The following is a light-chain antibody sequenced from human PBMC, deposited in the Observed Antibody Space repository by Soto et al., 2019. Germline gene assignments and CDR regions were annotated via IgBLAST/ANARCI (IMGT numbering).Light chain of an antibody. CDR1: QSVSSNY. Sequence: ELVLTQSPGTLSLSPGARATLSCRASQSVSSNYLAWYQQKPGQARRLLMYDASSRATGIPDRFSATGSGTELTLTISSLQSEDGEVYYCQQYHNWPITFGQGTRLEI. V-gene: IGKV3-20*01. CDR3: QQYHNWPIT. J-gene: IGKJ5*01. CDR2: DAS.